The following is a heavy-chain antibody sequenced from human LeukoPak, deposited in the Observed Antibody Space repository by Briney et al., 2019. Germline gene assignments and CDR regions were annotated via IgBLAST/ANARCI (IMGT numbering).Heavy chain of an antibody. J-gene: IGHJ3*01. CDR2: ISNSGATV. CDR3: ARDLVSGAYTFGV. CDR1: GFPFSSFG. Sequence: PGGSLRLSCAASGFPFSSFGLNWVRQAPGKGLEWVSHISNSGATVYYADSVRGRFTFSRDNAKNSLYLQMNSLRAEDTAVYYCARDLVSGAYTFGVWGQGTMVTVSS. V-gene: IGHV3-48*03. D-gene: IGHD3-16*01.